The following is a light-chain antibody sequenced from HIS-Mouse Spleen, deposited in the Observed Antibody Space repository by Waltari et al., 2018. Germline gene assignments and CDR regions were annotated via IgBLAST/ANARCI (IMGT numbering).Light chain of an antibody. CDR1: ALQKKY. CDR3: YSTDSSGNHRV. J-gene: IGLJ2*01. V-gene: IGLV3-10*01. CDR2: EDS. Sequence: SYELTQPPSVPVSPGQTARINFSGAALQKKYSYWYQQKSGQAPVLVIYEDSKRPSGIPERFSGSSSGTMATLTISGAQVEDEADYYCYSTDSSGNHRVFGGGTKLTVL.